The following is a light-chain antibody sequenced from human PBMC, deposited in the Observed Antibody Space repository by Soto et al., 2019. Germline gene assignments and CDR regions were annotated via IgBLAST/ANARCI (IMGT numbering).Light chain of an antibody. V-gene: IGLV1-51*01. Sequence: QSVLTQPSSVSAAPGQKDTISCSGSSSNIGNNYVSWYQQLPGTAPKLLIYDNNKRPSGIPDRFSGSKSGTSATLGITGLQTRDEADYYCGTWDSSLSARYVFGTGTKVTVL. CDR3: GTWDSSLSARYV. J-gene: IGLJ1*01. CDR2: DNN. CDR1: SSNIGNNY.